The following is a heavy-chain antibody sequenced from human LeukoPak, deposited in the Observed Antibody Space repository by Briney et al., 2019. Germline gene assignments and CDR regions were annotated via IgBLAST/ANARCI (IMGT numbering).Heavy chain of an antibody. D-gene: IGHD2-2*01. CDR1: GFTFSDYY. CDR3: ARDFLTRTGPRVQGKPAAGFPGSYYYYGMDV. J-gene: IGHJ6*02. CDR2: ISSSGSTI. Sequence: GGSLRLSCAASGFTFSDYYMSWIRQAPGKGLEWVSYISSSGSTIYYADSVKGRFTISRDNAKNSLYLQMNSLRAEDTAVYYCARDFLTRTGPRVQGKPAAGFPGSYYYYGMDVWGQGTTVTVSS. V-gene: IGHV3-11*01.